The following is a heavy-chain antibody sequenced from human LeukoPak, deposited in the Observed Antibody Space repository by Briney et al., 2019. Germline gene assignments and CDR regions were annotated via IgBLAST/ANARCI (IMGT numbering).Heavy chain of an antibody. CDR1: GYTFTSYD. CDR2: MNPNSGNT. CDR3: AREPGIAAAPFDP. D-gene: IGHD6-13*01. J-gene: IGHJ5*02. V-gene: IGHV1-8*01. Sequence: ASVKVSCKASGYTFTSYDINWVRQATGQGLEWMGWMNPNSGNTGYAQKVQGRVTMTRNTSISTAYMELSSLRSEDTAVYYCAREPGIAAAPFDPWGQGTLVTVSS.